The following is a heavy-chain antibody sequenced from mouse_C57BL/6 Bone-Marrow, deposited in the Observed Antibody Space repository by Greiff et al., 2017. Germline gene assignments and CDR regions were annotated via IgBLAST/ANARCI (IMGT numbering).Heavy chain of an antibody. CDR3: ARRVWLRRFAY. CDR2: IYPRSGYT. CDR1: GYTFTSYG. Sequence: VQLQQSGAELARPGASVKLSCKASGYTFTSYGISWVKQRTGQGLEWIGEIYPRSGYTYYNEKFKGKATLTADKSSSTAYMELSSLTSEDSAVYFGARRVWLRRFAYGGQGTLVTVSA. D-gene: IGHD2-2*01. V-gene: IGHV1-81*01. J-gene: IGHJ3*01.